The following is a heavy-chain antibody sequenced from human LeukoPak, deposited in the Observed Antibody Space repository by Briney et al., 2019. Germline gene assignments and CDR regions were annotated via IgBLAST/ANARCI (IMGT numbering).Heavy chain of an antibody. V-gene: IGHV5-51*01. CDR2: IYPGDSGT. CDR3: ARHQASSSWYWFDP. CDR1: GYSFTNYW. J-gene: IGHJ5*02. D-gene: IGHD6-13*01. Sequence: GESLKISCKGSGYSFTNYWIGWVRQMPGKGLEWMGIIYPGDSGTRYSPSFEGQVTISADKSISTAYLQWSSLKASDTAMYYCARHQASSSWYWFDPWGQGTLVTVSS.